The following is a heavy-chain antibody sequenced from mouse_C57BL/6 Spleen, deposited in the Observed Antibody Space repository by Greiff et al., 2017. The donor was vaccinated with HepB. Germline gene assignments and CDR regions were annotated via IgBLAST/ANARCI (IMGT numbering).Heavy chain of an antibody. CDR2: LDPSDSYT. CDR3: AREGSLAY. J-gene: IGHJ3*01. CDR1: GYTFTSYW. V-gene: IGHV1-69*01. Sequence: QVQLKESGAELVMPGASVKLSCKASGYTFTSYWMHWVKQRPGQGLEWIGELDPSDSYTNYNQKFKGKSTLTVDKSSSTAYMQLSSLTSEDSAVYYCAREGSLAYWGQGTLVTVSA.